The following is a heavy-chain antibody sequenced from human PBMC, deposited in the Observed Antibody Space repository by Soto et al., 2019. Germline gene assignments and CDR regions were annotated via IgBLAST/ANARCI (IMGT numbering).Heavy chain of an antibody. Sequence: QVQLVQSGAEVKKPGSSVKVSCEVSGGTFSSYAISWVRRAPGQGHEWMGGIIPIFGTANYAQKFQVRVTITADESTSTAYMELSSLRSDDTAVYYCARHVPAAGYYYGMDVWGQGTTVTVSS. J-gene: IGHJ6*02. CDR3: ARHVPAAGYYYGMDV. V-gene: IGHV1-69*12. CDR1: GGTFSSYA. D-gene: IGHD2-2*01. CDR2: IIPIFGTA.